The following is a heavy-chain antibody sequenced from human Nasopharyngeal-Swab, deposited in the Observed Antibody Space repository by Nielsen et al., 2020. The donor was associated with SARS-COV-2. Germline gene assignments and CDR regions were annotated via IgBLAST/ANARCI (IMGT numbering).Heavy chain of an antibody. CDR2: ISYDGSNK. V-gene: IGHV3-30*18. CDR1: GFTFSSYG. CDR3: AKDSALDY. J-gene: IGHJ4*02. Sequence: GGSLRLSSAASGFTFSSYGMHWVRQAPGKGLEWVAVISYDGSNKYYADSVKGRFTISRDNSKNTLYLQMNSLRAEDTAVYYCAKDSALDYWGQGTLVTVSS. D-gene: IGHD3-10*01.